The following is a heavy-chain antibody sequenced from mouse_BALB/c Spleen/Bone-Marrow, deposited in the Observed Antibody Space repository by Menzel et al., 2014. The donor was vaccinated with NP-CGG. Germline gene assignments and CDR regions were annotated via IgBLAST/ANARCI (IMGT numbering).Heavy chain of an antibody. D-gene: IGHD3-1*01. Sequence: DVHLVESGGGLVQPGGSLKLSCAASGFTFSSYGMSWVRQTPDKRLELVATINSNGGSTYYPDSVKGRFTISRDNAKNTLYLQMSSLKSEDTAMYYGARVGYFDYWGQGTSLTVSS. CDR3: ARVGYFDY. CDR2: INSNGGST. V-gene: IGHV5-6-3*01. CDR1: GFTFSSYG. J-gene: IGHJ2*03.